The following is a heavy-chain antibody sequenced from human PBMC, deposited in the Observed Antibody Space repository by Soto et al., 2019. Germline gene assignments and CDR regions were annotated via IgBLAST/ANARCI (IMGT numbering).Heavy chain of an antibody. J-gene: IGHJ4*02. V-gene: IGHV1-24*01. Sequence: QLHLIQSGADVKKPGASVRVSCEISGHTLTELSMHWVRQAPGKGLEWLGGFDPEDGKPLYAQRFRGRLTLTEDPSTETTYMELASLTFEDTAVYFCATAVLDYWGQGTLVIVS. CDR1: GHTLTELS. CDR3: ATAVLDY. CDR2: FDPEDGKP.